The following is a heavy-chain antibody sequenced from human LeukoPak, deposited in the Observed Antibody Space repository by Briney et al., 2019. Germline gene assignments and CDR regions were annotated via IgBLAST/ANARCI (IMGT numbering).Heavy chain of an antibody. J-gene: IGHJ6*02. V-gene: IGHV4-59*01. Sequence: PSETLSLTCSVSGVSISSYYWSWIRQPPGKGLEWIGYIYYSGSTTYNPSLKSRVTISVDTSKNQFSLKLSSVTAADTAVYYCARGPGYSSSWYGGYYGMDVWGQGTTVTVSS. CDR2: IYYSGST. D-gene: IGHD6-13*01. CDR3: ARGPGYSSSWYGGYYGMDV. CDR1: GVSISSYY.